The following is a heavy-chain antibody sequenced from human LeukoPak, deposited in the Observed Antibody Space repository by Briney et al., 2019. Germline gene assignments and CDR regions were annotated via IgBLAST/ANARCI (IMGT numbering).Heavy chain of an antibody. V-gene: IGHV5-10-1*01. Sequence: GESLTIPCMCSGPRYILYSLGWARQMPGKGLEWVGRIDPSDSYTNYSPSFQGHLTLSADKSISTPYLQWSSLTASHPPMHYCARLAPQASYGDYVFDYGGQGTLVTVSS. CDR1: GPRYILYS. D-gene: IGHD4-17*01. CDR2: IDPSDSYT. CDR3: ARLAPQASYGDYVFDY. J-gene: IGHJ4*02.